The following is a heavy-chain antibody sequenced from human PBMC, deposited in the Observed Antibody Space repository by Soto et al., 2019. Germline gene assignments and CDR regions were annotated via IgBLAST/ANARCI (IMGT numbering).Heavy chain of an antibody. CDR2: IVVGSGNT. CDR3: AAVMVRGVITPLDY. Sequence: QMQLVQSGPEVKKPGTSVKVSCKASGFTFTSYAMQWVRQARGQRLEWIGWIVVGSGNTNYAQKFQERVTITRDMSTSPAYMELSSLRSEDTAVYYCAAVMVRGVITPLDYWGQGTLVTVSS. D-gene: IGHD3-10*01. V-gene: IGHV1-58*02. J-gene: IGHJ4*02. CDR1: GFTFTSYA.